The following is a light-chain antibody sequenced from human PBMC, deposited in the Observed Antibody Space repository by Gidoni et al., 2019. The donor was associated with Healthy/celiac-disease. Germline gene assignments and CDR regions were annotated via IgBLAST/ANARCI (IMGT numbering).Light chain of an antibody. CDR1: QRVSSY. Sequence: LTQSPATLSLSPGERATLSCRASQRVSSYLAWYQQKPGQAPRLLIYDASNRATGIPARFSGSGSGTDFTLTISSLEPEDFAVYYCQQRSNWPPTWTFGQGTKVEIK. CDR3: QQRSNWPPTWT. J-gene: IGKJ1*01. CDR2: DAS. V-gene: IGKV3-11*01.